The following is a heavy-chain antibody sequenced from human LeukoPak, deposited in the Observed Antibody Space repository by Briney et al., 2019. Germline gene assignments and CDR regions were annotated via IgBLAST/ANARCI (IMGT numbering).Heavy chain of an antibody. Sequence: SETLSLTCTVSGGSISSYYWSWTRQPPGKGLEWIGYIYTSGSTNYNPSLKSRVTISVDTSKNQFSLKLSSVTAADAAVYFCARDPTTVTKGLDIWGQGTMVTVSS. CDR3: ARDPTTVTKGLDI. CDR1: GGSISSYY. V-gene: IGHV4-59*01. J-gene: IGHJ3*02. CDR2: IYTSGST. D-gene: IGHD4-17*01.